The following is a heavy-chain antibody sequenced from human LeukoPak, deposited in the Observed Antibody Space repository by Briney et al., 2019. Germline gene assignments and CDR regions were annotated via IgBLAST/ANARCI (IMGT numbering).Heavy chain of an antibody. Sequence: GASVKVSGKASGYTFSGYYMQWVRQAPGQALEWMGWITLDSGGTDYAEKFQGRVTMTRDTSISTVYMELSRLRSDDTAVYYCARGYRTGDMTIFAYWGQGTLVTVSS. CDR1: GYTFSGYY. D-gene: IGHD3-3*01. J-gene: IGHJ4*02. CDR2: ITLDSGGT. CDR3: ARGYRTGDMTIFAY. V-gene: IGHV1-2*02.